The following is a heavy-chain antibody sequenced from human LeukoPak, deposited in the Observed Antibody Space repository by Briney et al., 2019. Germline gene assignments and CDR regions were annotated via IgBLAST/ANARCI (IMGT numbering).Heavy chain of an antibody. Sequence: SETLSLTCTVSGGSISSYYWSWIRQPPGKGLEWIGYIYYSGSTNYNPSLKSRVTISVDTSKNQFSLKLSSVTAADTAVYYCARDDYYDSYAFDIWGQGTMVTVSS. D-gene: IGHD3-22*01. J-gene: IGHJ3*02. V-gene: IGHV4-59*01. CDR2: IYYSGST. CDR1: GGSISSYY. CDR3: ARDDYYDSYAFDI.